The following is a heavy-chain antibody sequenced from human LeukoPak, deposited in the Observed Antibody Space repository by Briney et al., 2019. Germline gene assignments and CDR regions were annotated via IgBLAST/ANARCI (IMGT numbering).Heavy chain of an antibody. CDR1: GGSVSMSSYY. V-gene: IGHV4-39*07. J-gene: IGHJ4*02. CDR3: ARYHSGYDDY. CDR2: IYYSGNT. D-gene: IGHD5-12*01. Sequence: SETLSLTCTVSGGSVSMSSYYWGWIRQPPGKGLEWIGTIYYSGNTYYNPSLKSRVTISVDTSRNQFSLKLSSVTAADTAVYYCARYHSGYDDYWPQGPLLTLPS.